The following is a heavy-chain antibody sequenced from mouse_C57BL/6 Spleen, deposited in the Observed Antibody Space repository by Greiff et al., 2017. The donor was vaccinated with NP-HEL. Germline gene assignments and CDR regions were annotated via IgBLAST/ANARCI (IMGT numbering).Heavy chain of an antibody. V-gene: IGHV1-82*01. CDR3: ARGGDYDDLDY. D-gene: IGHD2-4*01. J-gene: IGHJ2*01. CDR1: GYAFSSSW. CDR2: IYPGDGDT. Sequence: VQLQQSGPELVKPGASVKISCKASGYAFSSSWMNWVKQRPGKGLEWIGRIYPGDGDTNYNGKFKGKATMTADKSSSTAYMELSSLTSEDSAVYFCARGGDYDDLDYWDQGTTLTVSS.